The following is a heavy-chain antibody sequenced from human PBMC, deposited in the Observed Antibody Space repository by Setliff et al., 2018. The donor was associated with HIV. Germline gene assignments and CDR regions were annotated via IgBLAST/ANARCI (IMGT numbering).Heavy chain of an antibody. J-gene: IGHJ4*02. CDR1: GGSISSGSYY. Sequence: KTSETLSLTCTVSGGSISSGSYYWNWIRQPAGKGLEWIGRIYTSGTTNYNPSLKSRVTISVDTSKNQFSLKLNSVTAADTAVYYCAAASSWDPLLDYWGQGTLVTVSS. CDR2: IYTSGTT. CDR3: AAASSWDPLLDY. V-gene: IGHV4-61*02. D-gene: IGHD6-13*01.